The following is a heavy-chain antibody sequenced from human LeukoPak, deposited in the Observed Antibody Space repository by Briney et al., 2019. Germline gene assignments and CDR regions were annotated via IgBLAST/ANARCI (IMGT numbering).Heavy chain of an antibody. D-gene: IGHD5-18*01. CDR1: GFTFSSYA. CDR2: ISVSGGST. Sequence: GGSLRLSCAASGFTFSSYAMSWVRQAPGKGLEWVSAISVSGGSTYYADSVKGRFTLSRDNSKNTLYLQMNSLRAEETAVYYCAKEGGELWLRGVARKYYFDYWGQGTLVTVSS. V-gene: IGHV3-23*01. J-gene: IGHJ4*02. CDR3: AKEGGELWLRGVARKYYFDY.